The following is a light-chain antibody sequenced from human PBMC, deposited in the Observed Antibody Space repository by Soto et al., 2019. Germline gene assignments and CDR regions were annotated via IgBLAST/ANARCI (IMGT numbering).Light chain of an antibody. CDR3: QQYGSSSSIT. Sequence: VLKQSPGTLSLSPGDRATLSCRDSQSVSSSYLAWYQQKPGQAPRLLIYGAYSRATGIPDRFSGSGSGTDFTLTISRLEPEDFAVYYCQQYGSSSSITCGQGARLEIK. CDR1: QSVSSSY. CDR2: GAY. J-gene: IGKJ5*01. V-gene: IGKV3-20*01.